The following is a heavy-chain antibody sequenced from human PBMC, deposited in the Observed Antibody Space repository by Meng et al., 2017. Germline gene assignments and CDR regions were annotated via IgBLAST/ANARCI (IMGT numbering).Heavy chain of an antibody. CDR3: ARVGHDSSGYYPHFDY. Sequence: ASVKVSCKASGYTFTSYYMHWVRQAPGQGLEWMGIINPSGGSTSYAQKFQGRVTMTRDTSTSTAYMELRSLRSDDTAVYYCARVGHDSSGYYPHFDYWGQGTLVTVSS. J-gene: IGHJ4*02. CDR1: GYTFTSYY. D-gene: IGHD3-22*01. CDR2: INPSGGST. V-gene: IGHV1-46*01.